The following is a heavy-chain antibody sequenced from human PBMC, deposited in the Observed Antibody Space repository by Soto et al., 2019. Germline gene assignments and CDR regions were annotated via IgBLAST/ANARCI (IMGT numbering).Heavy chain of an antibody. J-gene: IGHJ4*02. V-gene: IGHV4-38-2*02. CDR3: ARLPHYGDPKAGF. Sequence: SETLSLTCTVSGGYSWAWIRQPPGKPLEWIGHTYHSGNPYYNPSLKSRVTISVDTSKNQFSLKLSSVTAADTAVYYCARLPHYGDPKAGFWGQGTLVTVSS. CDR1: GGYS. D-gene: IGHD4-17*01. CDR2: TYHSGNP.